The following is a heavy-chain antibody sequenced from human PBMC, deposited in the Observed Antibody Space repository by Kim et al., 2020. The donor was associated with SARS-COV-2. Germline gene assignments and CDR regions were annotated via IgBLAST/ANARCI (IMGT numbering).Heavy chain of an antibody. CDR2: IIPIFGTP. J-gene: IGHJ4*02. D-gene: IGHD2-15*01. Sequence: SVKVSCKASGGTFSSYAISWVRQAPGQGLEWMGGIIPIFGTPNYAQKFQGRVTITADESTSTAYMELSSLRSEDTAVYYCAATVGYCSGGSCYLNFDYWGQGTLVTVSS. CDR1: GGTFSSYA. V-gene: IGHV1-69*13. CDR3: AATVGYCSGGSCYLNFDY.